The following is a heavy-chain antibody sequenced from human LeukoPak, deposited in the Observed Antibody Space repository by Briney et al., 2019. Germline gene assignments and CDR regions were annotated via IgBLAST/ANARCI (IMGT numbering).Heavy chain of an antibody. CDR2: IDGEGSVT. CDR3: TTGGSYFFDY. Sequence: PGGSLRLSCAASRFTFRTYWMHWVRQAPGKGLVWVSRIDGEGSVTKYTDSVKGRFTISRDNAKNTVYLQMNSLRAEDTAVYYCTTGGSYFFDYWSQGALVTVSS. D-gene: IGHD1-1*01. J-gene: IGHJ4*02. CDR1: RFTFRTYW. V-gene: IGHV3-74*01.